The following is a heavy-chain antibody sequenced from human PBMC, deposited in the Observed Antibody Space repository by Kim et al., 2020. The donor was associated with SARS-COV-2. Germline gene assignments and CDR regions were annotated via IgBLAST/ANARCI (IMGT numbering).Heavy chain of an antibody. CDR3: AKARGRDGYADY. D-gene: IGHD5-18*01. V-gene: IGHV3-53*01. J-gene: IGHJ4*02. CDR2: IYSGGST. Sequence: GGSLRLSCAASGFTVSSNFMTWVRQAPGKGLEWVSIIYSGGSTYYADTVKGRFTISRDNSKNTLYLQMNSLRAEDTAVYYCAKARGRDGYADYWGQGTLVTVSS. CDR1: GFTVSSNF.